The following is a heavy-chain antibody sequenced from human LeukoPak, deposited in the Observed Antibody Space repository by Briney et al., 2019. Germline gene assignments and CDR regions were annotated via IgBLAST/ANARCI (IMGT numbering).Heavy chain of an antibody. CDR2: ITGNSHTI. D-gene: IGHD1-1*01. CDR1: GFTFSTYS. J-gene: IGHJ4*02. Sequence: GGSLRLSCAASGFTFSTYSMIWVRQAPGKGLEWVSYITGNSHTIYYADSVKGRFTISRDNAKNSLYLQMNRLRAEDTAVYYCARERQLERLAFGKEGSAFDYWGQGTLVTVSS. V-gene: IGHV3-48*01. CDR3: ARERQLERLAFGKEGSAFDY.